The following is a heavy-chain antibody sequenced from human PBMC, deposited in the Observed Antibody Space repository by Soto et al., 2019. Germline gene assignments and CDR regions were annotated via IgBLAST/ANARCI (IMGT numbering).Heavy chain of an antibody. CDR1: GGTFSSYA. CDR2: IIPIFGTA. D-gene: IGHD3-9*01. Sequence: QVQLVQSGAEVKKPGSSVKVSCKASGGTFSSYAISWVRQAPGQGLEWMGGIIPIFGTANYAQKFQGRVTIPADESTSTAYMGLCSLRSEDTAVYYCASGHYYDILTGYLDYWGQGTLVTVSS. V-gene: IGHV1-69*12. J-gene: IGHJ4*02. CDR3: ASGHYYDILTGYLDY.